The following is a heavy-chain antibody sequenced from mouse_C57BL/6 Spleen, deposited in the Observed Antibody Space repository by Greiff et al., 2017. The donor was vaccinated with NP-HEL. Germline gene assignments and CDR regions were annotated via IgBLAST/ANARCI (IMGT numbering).Heavy chain of an antibody. CDR1: EYEFPSHD. CDR2: INSDGGST. J-gene: IGHJ3*01. D-gene: IGHD2-4*01. Sequence: EVKLVESGGGLVQPGESLKLSCESNEYEFPSHDMSWVRKTPEKRLELVAAINSDGGSTYYPDTMERRFIISRDNTKKTLYLQMSSLRSEDTALYYCARPLSSMITTAWFAYWGQGTLVTVSA. CDR3: ARPLSSMITTAWFAY. V-gene: IGHV5-2*03.